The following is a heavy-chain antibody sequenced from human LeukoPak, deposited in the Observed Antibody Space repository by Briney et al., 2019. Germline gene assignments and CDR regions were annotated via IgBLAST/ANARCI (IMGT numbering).Heavy chain of an antibody. CDR2: ISSSSSYI. Sequence: GGSLRLSCAASGFTFSTYSMNWVRQAPGKGLEWVSFISSSSSYIYYADSLKGRFTISRDNAKNSLYLQMNSLRAEDTAVYYCARGSSSWYYFDYRGQGTLVTVSS. CDR3: ARGSSSWYYFDY. V-gene: IGHV3-21*01. CDR1: GFTFSTYS. J-gene: IGHJ4*02. D-gene: IGHD6-13*01.